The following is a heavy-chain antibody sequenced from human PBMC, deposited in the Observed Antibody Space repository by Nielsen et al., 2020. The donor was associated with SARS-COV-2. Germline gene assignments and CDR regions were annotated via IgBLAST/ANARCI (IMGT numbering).Heavy chain of an antibody. Sequence: GGSLRLSCAASGFTSSFYWMTWVRQVPGQGLECVSTIKQDGNERYYVDSVKGRFTISRDNAKNSLYLQMNDLRAEDSAVYYCARGGSGAWYNRFDYWGQGTQVTVSS. J-gene: IGHJ4*02. D-gene: IGHD6-19*01. V-gene: IGHV3-7*01. CDR1: GFTSSFYW. CDR3: ARGGSGAWYNRFDY. CDR2: IKQDGNER.